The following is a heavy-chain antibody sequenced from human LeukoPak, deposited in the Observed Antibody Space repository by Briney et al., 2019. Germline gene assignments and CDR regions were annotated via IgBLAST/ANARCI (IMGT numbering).Heavy chain of an antibody. D-gene: IGHD3-10*01. CDR1: GFTFSSYW. CDR2: ISYEGSKK. V-gene: IGHV3-30*03. CDR3: ARDISPSYFGSFNY. Sequence: AGGSLRLSCAASGFTFSSYWMSWVRQAPGKGLEWVALISYEGSKKYYADFVKGRFTISRDNSKNTLYLQMNSLRAEDTAVYYCARDISPSYFGSFNYWGQGTLVTVSS. J-gene: IGHJ4*02.